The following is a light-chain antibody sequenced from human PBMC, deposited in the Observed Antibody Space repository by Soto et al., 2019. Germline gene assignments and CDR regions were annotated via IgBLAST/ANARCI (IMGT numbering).Light chain of an antibody. V-gene: IGLV1-51*01. Sequence: QSVLTQPPSVSAAPGQKVTISCSGSSSNIGGNSVSWYQQLPGTAPKLLIYDDDKRPSGIPDRFSGSKSGTSATLGITGLQTGDEADYYCGTWDSSLSVFYVFGTGTKVTVL. J-gene: IGLJ1*01. CDR1: SSNIGGNS. CDR2: DDD. CDR3: GTWDSSLSVFYV.